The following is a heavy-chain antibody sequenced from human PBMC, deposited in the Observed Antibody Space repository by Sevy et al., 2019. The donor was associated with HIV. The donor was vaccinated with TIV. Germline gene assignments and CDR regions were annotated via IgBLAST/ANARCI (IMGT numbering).Heavy chain of an antibody. CDR3: GKIDAGTTVVTRRNDAFDL. J-gene: IGHJ3*01. CDR2: ISYDGSNK. Sequence: GGSLRLSCAASGFTFSNYGMHWVRQAPGKGLEWVAVISYDGSNKYYADSVKGRFTLYRDNSKNTGSLQMNSLRPEDTAVYYCGKIDAGTTVVTRRNDAFDLWGQGTMVTVSS. V-gene: IGHV3-30*18. D-gene: IGHD4-17*01. CDR1: GFTFSNYG.